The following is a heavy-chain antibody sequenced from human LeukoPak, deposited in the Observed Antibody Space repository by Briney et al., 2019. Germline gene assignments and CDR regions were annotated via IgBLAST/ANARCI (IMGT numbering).Heavy chain of an antibody. D-gene: IGHD6-13*01. Sequence: SETLSLTCTVSGGSISSYYWSWIRQPAGKGLEWIGRIYSTGSTNYNPSLKSRVTMSVDTSKNQFSLRLRSVTAADTAVYYCARQIASPGTAAFDFWGQGALVTVSS. V-gene: IGHV4-4*07. CDR1: GGSISSYY. CDR3: ARQIASPGTAAFDF. CDR2: IYSTGST. J-gene: IGHJ4*02.